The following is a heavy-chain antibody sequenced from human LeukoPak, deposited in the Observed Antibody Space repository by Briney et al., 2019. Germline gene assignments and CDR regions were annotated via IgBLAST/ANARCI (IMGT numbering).Heavy chain of an antibody. D-gene: IGHD3-22*01. Sequence: SETLSLTCTVSGGSISSYYWSWIRQPPGKGLEWIGYIYYSGSTNYNPSLKSRVTISVDTSKNQFSLKLSSVTAADTAVYYCARLNKTPTVYYYDSSGEIDYWGQGTLVTVSS. CDR1: GGSISSYY. CDR2: IYYSGST. CDR3: ARLNKTPTVYYYDSSGEIDY. J-gene: IGHJ4*02. V-gene: IGHV4-59*08.